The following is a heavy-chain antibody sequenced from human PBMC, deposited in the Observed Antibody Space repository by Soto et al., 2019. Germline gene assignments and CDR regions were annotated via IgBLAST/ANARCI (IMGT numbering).Heavy chain of an antibody. V-gene: IGHV1-2*04. CDR3: ARESGWATAPLDYYYYYMGV. Sequence: QVQLVQSGAEVKEPGASVTVSCRASGDRFTDYYMHWVRQAPGQGLEWMGWINPNSGVTKYAQKFQGWVTMTRDTSIRTVYMQLSRLGFDDTAIYYCARESGWATAPLDYYYYYMGVWGTGTTVTVSS. D-gene: IGHD5-12*01. CDR2: INPNSGVT. CDR1: GDRFTDYY. J-gene: IGHJ6*03.